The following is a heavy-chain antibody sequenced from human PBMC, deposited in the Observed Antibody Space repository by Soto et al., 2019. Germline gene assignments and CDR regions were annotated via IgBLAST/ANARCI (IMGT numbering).Heavy chain of an antibody. CDR1: GGTFSSYA. J-gene: IGHJ4*02. CDR2: IIPIFGTA. V-gene: IGHV1-69*13. D-gene: IGHD5-12*01. Sequence: SVKVSCKASGGTFSSYAISWVRQAPGQGLEWMGGIIPIFGTANYAQKFQGRVTITAGESTSTAYMELSSLRSEDTAVYYCARDAGRDGYKCAHWGQGTLFTVSS. CDR3: ARDAGRDGYKCAH.